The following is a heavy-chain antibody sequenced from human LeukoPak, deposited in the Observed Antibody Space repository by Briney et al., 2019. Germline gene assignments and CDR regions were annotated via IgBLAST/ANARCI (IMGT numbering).Heavy chain of an antibody. CDR1: GFTFSSYA. V-gene: IGHV3-30-3*01. CDR3: ARGSWRLVRGAASFEY. Sequence: PGGSLRLSCAASGFTFSSYAMHWVRQAAGKGLEWVAIISYDGTNKYQADSVKGRCTISRDNSKNTLYLQMNRLRGEDTAVYYCARGSWRLVRGAASFEYWGQGTLVTVSS. D-gene: IGHD3-10*01. CDR2: ISYDGTNK. J-gene: IGHJ4*02.